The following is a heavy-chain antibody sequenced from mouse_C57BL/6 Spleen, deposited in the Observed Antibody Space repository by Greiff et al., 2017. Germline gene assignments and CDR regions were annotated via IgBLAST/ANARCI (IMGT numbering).Heavy chain of an antibody. CDR2: INPGSGGT. CDR1: GYAFTNYL. V-gene: IGHV1-54*01. Sequence: VQLQQSGAELVRPGTSVKVSCKASGYAFTNYLIEWVKQRPGQGLEWIGVINPGSGGTNYNEKFKGKATLTADKSSSTAYMQLSSLTSEYSAVYFCSSSCYYGSSYGGFAYWGQGTLVTVSA. CDR3: SSSCYYGSSYGGFAY. J-gene: IGHJ3*01. D-gene: IGHD1-1*01.